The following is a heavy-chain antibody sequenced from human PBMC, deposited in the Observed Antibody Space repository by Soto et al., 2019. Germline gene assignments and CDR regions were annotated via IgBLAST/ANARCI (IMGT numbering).Heavy chain of an antibody. CDR2: ITGSGLTI. J-gene: IGHJ5*02. CDR1: GFTFSKYA. V-gene: IGHV3-23*01. Sequence: PGGSLRLSCEASGFTFSKYAMIWVRQAPGKGQEWVSGITGSGLTIEHSASVKGRFTISRDNAKNSLHLQMNSLRAEDTAVYYCTRDASRDSSARGWFDPWGPGTLVTVSS. CDR3: TRDASRDSSARGWFDP. D-gene: IGHD6-13*01.